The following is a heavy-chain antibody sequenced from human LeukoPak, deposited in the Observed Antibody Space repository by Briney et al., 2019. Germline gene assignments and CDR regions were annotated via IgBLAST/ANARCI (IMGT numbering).Heavy chain of an antibody. Sequence: SETLSLTCNVSGGSITSTSYYWGWIRQPPGKGLEWLGNIYYTGTTYYNPSLKSRVTMSVDTSKNRFSLNMSSVTAADTAVYYCASDTYGSGSLSWGQGTLVTVSS. D-gene: IGHD3-10*01. CDR3: ASDTYGSGSLS. CDR2: IYYTGTT. J-gene: IGHJ4*02. V-gene: IGHV4-39*07. CDR1: GGSITSTSYY.